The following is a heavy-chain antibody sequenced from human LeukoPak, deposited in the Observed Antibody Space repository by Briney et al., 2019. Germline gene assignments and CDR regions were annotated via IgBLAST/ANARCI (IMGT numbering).Heavy chain of an antibody. CDR2: IKEDGTET. D-gene: IGHD5-24*01. V-gene: IGHV3-7*03. Sequence: GGSLRLSCAASGFMFSSSWMSWVRLAPGRGLEWVANIKEDGTETYYVDSVKGRFTISRDNAKNSLYLQMNSLRVEDTAVYYCAKEGRSLQTYWGQGTLVTVSS. CDR1: GFMFSSSW. J-gene: IGHJ4*02. CDR3: AKEGRSLQTY.